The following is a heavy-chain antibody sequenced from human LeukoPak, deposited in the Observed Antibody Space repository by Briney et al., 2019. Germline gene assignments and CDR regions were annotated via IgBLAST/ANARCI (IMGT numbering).Heavy chain of an antibody. Sequence: GGSLRLSCAASGFTFSSYAMSWVRQAPGKGLEWVSGISGSGDNTYYADSVKGRFTISRDNSKYTLYVQVNSLGTEDTAAYYCAKGSYYDSSGSFYFDYWGQGTLVTVSS. V-gene: IGHV3-23*01. J-gene: IGHJ4*02. CDR2: ISGSGDNT. D-gene: IGHD3-22*01. CDR1: GFTFSSYA. CDR3: AKGSYYDSSGSFYFDY.